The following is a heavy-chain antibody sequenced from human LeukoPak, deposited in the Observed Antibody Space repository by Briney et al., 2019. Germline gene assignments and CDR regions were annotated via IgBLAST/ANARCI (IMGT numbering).Heavy chain of an antibody. CDR2: IYYSGTT. CDR3: ARRDQAIDY. Sequence: PSETLSLTCTVSDGSVSSVGYYWGRIRQPPGKGLEWIGSIYYSGTTYYNPSLASRVTIFVDTSKNQFSLRLSSVTAADTAVYYCARRDQAIDYWGQGTLVTVSS. D-gene: IGHD5-24*01. CDR1: DGSVSSVGYY. V-gene: IGHV4-39*01. J-gene: IGHJ4*02.